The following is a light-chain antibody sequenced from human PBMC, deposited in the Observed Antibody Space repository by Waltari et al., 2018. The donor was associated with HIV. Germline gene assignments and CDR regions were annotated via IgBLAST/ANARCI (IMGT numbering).Light chain of an antibody. CDR3: AAWDDSLNGHVL. Sequence: QSVLTQLPSASGTPGQRVTFSCSGSSSNIGSNPVDWYQKLPGTAPRLLIYNNNQRPSGVPDRFSGSKSGTSASLAISGLQSEDEADYYCAAWDDSLNGHVLFGGGTKLTVL. J-gene: IGLJ2*01. CDR2: NNN. V-gene: IGLV1-44*01. CDR1: SSNIGSNP.